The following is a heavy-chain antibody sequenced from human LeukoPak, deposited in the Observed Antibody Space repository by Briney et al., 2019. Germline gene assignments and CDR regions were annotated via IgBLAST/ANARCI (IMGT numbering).Heavy chain of an antibody. CDR2: IKQDGSEK. V-gene: IGHV3-7*01. CDR1: EFTFNNYW. J-gene: IGHJ6*03. D-gene: IGHD3-3*01. CDR3: ARDRRAPYYGFRSDYIDHYYMDV. Sequence: GGSLRLSCAASEFTFNNYWMSWVRQAPGKGPEWVANIKQDGSEKYYVDSVKGRFTISRDNAKNSLYLQMNSLRAEDTAVYYCARDRRAPYYGFRSDYIDHYYMDVWGKGTTVTVSS.